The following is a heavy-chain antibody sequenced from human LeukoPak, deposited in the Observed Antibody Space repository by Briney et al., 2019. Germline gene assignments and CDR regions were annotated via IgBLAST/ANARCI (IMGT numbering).Heavy chain of an antibody. CDR2: ISGGGGST. V-gene: IGHV3-23*01. CDR1: GFTFSSYA. D-gene: IGHD3-16*01. Sequence: GGSLRLSCAASGFTFSSYAMSWVRQAPGKGLEWVSVISGGGGSTYYADSVKGRFTISRDNSKNTLYLQMNSLRAEDTAVYYCAKTFKINAYFDYWGQGTLVTVSS. CDR3: AKTFKINAYFDY. J-gene: IGHJ4*02.